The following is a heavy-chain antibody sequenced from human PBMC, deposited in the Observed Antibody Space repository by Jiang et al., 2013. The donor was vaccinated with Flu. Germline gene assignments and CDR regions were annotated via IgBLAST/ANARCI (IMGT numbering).Heavy chain of an antibody. CDR2: INKNGGTT. J-gene: IGHJ3*02. V-gene: IGHV3-74*01. CDR3: ARGGTRGNYGDFDDVFDI. Sequence: GLVWVSRINKNGGTTTYADSVKGRFTASRDNAKNTLYLQMNSLRDEDTAVFYCARGGTRGNYGDFDDVFDIWGQGTLVTVSS. D-gene: IGHD4-17*01.